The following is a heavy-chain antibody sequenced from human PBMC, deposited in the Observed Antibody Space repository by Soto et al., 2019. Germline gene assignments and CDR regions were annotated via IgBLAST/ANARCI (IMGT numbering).Heavy chain of an antibody. CDR3: SRIESYGSGSYSCFLP. CDR2: IYYSGST. V-gene: IGHV4-31*03. CDR1: GGSISTGGFY. D-gene: IGHD3-10*01. J-gene: IGHJ5*02. Sequence: SETLSLTCIVSGGSISTGGFYWSWIRQFPGKGLEWIGQIYYSGSTFYNPSLPSRVIISFDISEIQFSLPLSSVTAADTAVYYCSRIESYGSGSYSCFLPWCQGT.